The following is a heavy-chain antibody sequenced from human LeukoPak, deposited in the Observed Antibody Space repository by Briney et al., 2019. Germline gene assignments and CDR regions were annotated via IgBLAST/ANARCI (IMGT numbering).Heavy chain of an antibody. J-gene: IGHJ5*02. CDR3: ARHYDLYSDWFDP. Sequence: PGRSLRLSCAASGFTFSSYDMHWVRQAPGKGLDWVAVISDDGSNKYYADSVKGRFTISRDNSKNTLYLQMNSLRAEDTAVYYCARHYDLYSDWFDPWGQGTLVTVSS. V-gene: IGHV3-30*03. D-gene: IGHD3-3*01. CDR1: GFTFSSYD. CDR2: ISDDGSNK.